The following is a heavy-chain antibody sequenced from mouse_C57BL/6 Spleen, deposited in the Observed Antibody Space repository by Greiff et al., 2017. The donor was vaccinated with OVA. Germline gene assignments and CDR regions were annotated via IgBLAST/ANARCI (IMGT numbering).Heavy chain of an antibody. CDR1: GYTFTSYW. CDR2: INPSNGGT. CDR3: AALTTPRGWYFDV. V-gene: IGHV1-53*01. Sequence: VQLQQPGTELVKPGASVKLSCKASGYTFTSYWMHWVKQRPGQGLEWIGNINPSNGGTNYNEKFKSKATLTVDKSSSTAYMQLSSLTSEDSAVYYCAALTTPRGWYFDVWGTGTTVTVSS. J-gene: IGHJ1*03.